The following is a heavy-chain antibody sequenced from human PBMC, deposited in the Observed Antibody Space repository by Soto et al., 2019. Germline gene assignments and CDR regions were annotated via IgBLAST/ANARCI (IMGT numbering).Heavy chain of an antibody. CDR2: LSGSGGTT. J-gene: IGHJ4*02. CDR1: GVTFSTFA. Sequence: EVQLLASGGGLVQPGESLRLSCIAPGVTFSTFAMSWVRQAPGKGLEWVSGLSGSGGTTYYADSVRGRFTISRDNSKNTLYLQMNSLRAEDTAVYYCAKQRAGFGSGSDTYYFDYWGQGTLVTVSS. V-gene: IGHV3-23*01. CDR3: AKQRAGFGSGSDTYYFDY. D-gene: IGHD3-10*01.